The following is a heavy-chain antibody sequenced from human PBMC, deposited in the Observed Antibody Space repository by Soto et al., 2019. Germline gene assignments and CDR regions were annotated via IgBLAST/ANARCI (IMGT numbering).Heavy chain of an antibody. D-gene: IGHD5-12*01. V-gene: IGHV1-2*04. J-gene: IGHJ6*03. CDR2: INPNGGVT. CDR3: ARESGGATATLDYYYFYMDV. CDR1: GDSFNDYY. Sequence: QVQLVQSGAEVRKPGASVTVSCRSSGDSFNDYYIHWVRQAPGQGFEWMGWINPNGGVTKYAQKWQGWVSMTRDTSSRTVYMQLSRLRSDDTAVYYCARESGGATATLDYYYFYMDVWGTGTTVTVSS.